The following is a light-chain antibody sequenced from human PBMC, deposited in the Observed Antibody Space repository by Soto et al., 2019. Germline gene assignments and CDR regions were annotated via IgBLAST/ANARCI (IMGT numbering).Light chain of an antibody. CDR1: QSISSW. J-gene: IGKJ4*01. V-gene: IGKV1-5*03. CDR2: KAS. CDR3: QQYKSYFLS. Sequence: DIQMTQSPSTLSASVGDRVTISCRASQSISSWLAWYQQKPGKAPKLLIYKASSLESGVPSRFSGSGSGTEFTLTISSLQPDDLATYYCQQYKSYFLSFGGGTKVEIK.